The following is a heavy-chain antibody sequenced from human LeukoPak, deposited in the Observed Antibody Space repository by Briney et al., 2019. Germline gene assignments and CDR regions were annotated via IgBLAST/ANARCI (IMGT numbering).Heavy chain of an antibody. V-gene: IGHV3-74*01. Sequence: GGSLRLSCAASGFTFSSYWMHWVRQAPGKGLVWVSRINSDGSSISYAESVRGRLSIYRDNAKTTPFLQMNSLTADDTAMYYCTRAEEQRPMDYWDQGTLVTVSS. D-gene: IGHD6-25*01. J-gene: IGHJ4*02. CDR3: TRAEEQRPMDY. CDR1: GFTFSSYW. CDR2: INSDGSSI.